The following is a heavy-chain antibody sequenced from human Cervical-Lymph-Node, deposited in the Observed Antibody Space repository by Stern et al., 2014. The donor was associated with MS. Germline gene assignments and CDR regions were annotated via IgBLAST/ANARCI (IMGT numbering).Heavy chain of an antibody. CDR2: INTDNHNT. V-gene: IGHV1-18*01. J-gene: IGHJ2*01. CDR1: GYTFTSYA. CDR3: AVAGSGTFDL. Sequence: QVQLVQSGAEVKTPGASVTVSCKASGYTFTSYALTWVRQAPGQGLEWMGRINTDNHNTHYAQKLQGRVTMTTDTSTSTAYMELRNLRSDDTAVFYCAVAGSGTFDLWGRGTLVTVSS. D-gene: IGHD6-13*01.